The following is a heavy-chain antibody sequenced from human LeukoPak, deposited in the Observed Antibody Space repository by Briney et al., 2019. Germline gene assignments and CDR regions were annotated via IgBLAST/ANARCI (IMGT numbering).Heavy chain of an antibody. CDR1: GYSINNGYY. CDR2: IYRSGTT. D-gene: IGHD1-26*01. CDR3: ARQSGSYYDY. J-gene: IGHJ4*03. V-gene: IGHV4-38-2*01. Sequence: SETLSLTCAVSGYSINNGYYWGWIRQPPGKGLEWIANIYRSGTTYYNPSLKSRVTISIDTSKNQVSLRLTSVTAADTAVYYCARQSGSYYDYWDQGALVTVSS.